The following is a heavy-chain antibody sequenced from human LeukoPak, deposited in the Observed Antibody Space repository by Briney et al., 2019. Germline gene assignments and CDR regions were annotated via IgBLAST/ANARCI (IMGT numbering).Heavy chain of an antibody. J-gene: IGHJ4*02. CDR1: GGSFSGYY. V-gene: IGHV4-34*01. CDR2: INHSGST. CDR3: ARGRRYCTNGVCYYRGMAGRLGPFDY. Sequence: SETLSLTCAVYGGSFSGYYWSWIRQPPGKGLEWIGEINHSGSTNYNPSLKSRVTISVDTSKNQFSLKLSSVTAADTAVYYCARGRRYCTNGVCYYRGMAGRLGPFDYWGQGTLVTVSS. D-gene: IGHD2-8*01.